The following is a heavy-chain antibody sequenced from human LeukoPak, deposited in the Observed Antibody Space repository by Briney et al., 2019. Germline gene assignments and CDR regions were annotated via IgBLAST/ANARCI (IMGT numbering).Heavy chain of an antibody. CDR2: ISYDGSNK. J-gene: IGHJ4*02. CDR1: GFTFSSYG. D-gene: IGHD6-13*01. V-gene: IGHV3-30*18. CDR3: AKEGISDY. Sequence: PGGSLRLSCAASGFTFSSYGMHWVRQAPGKGLEWVAVISYDGSNKYYADSVKGRFTISRDNSKNTLYLQMNSLRAEDTAVYYCAKEGISDYWGQGTLVTVSS.